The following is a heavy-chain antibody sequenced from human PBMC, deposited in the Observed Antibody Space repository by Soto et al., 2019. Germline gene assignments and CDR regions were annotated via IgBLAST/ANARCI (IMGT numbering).Heavy chain of an antibody. D-gene: IGHD2-21*02. CDR2: IIPIFGTA. J-gene: IGHJ5*02. Sequence: QVQLVQSGAEVKKPGSSVKVSCKASGGTFSSYAISWVRQAPGQGLEWMGGIIPIFGTAHYAQKFQGRVTITADKSTSTAYMELSSLRSEDTAVYYCARDLAYCGGDCYGWFDPWGQGTLVTVSS. V-gene: IGHV1-69*06. CDR1: GGTFSSYA. CDR3: ARDLAYCGGDCYGWFDP.